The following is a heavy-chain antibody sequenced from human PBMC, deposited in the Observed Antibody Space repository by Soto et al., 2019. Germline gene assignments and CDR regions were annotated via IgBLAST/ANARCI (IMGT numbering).Heavy chain of an antibody. V-gene: IGHV3-23*01. Sequence: EVQLLESGGTLVQPGESLRLSCAASRFTFNNYAMVWVRQAPGKGLEWVSVISGSGSHTYYADSVRGRFTISRDNSKNTLFLQMDSLRVEDTALYYCAKETRDTPMPEGVFDSWGQGTLVTVSS. CDR1: RFTFNNYA. D-gene: IGHD5-18*01. J-gene: IGHJ4*02. CDR2: ISGSGSHT. CDR3: AKETRDTPMPEGVFDS.